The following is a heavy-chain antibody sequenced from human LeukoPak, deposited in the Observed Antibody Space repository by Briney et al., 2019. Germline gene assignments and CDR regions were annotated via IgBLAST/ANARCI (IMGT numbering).Heavy chain of an antibody. D-gene: IGHD6-13*01. V-gene: IGHV1-3*01. CDR3: ARPYSSSWIFDY. CDR1: GYTFTSYA. Sequence: ASVKVSCKASGYTFTSYAMHWARQAPGQRLEWMGWINAGNGNTKYSQKFQGRVTITRDTSASTAYMELSSLRSEDTAVYYCARPYSSSWIFDYWGQGTLVTVSS. CDR2: INAGNGNT. J-gene: IGHJ4*02.